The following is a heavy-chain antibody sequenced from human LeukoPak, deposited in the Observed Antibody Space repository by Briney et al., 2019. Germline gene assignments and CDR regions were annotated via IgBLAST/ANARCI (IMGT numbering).Heavy chain of an antibody. V-gene: IGHV1-2*04. CDR1: GYTFTGYY. D-gene: IGHD6-13*01. CDR3: ASAHSSSSPFDY. Sequence: GASVKVSCKASGYTFTGYYMHWVRQAPGQGLEWMGWINPNSGGTNYAQKFQGWVTMTGDTSISTAYMELSRLRSDDTAVYYCASAHSSSSPFDYWGQGTLVTVSS. J-gene: IGHJ4*02. CDR2: INPNSGGT.